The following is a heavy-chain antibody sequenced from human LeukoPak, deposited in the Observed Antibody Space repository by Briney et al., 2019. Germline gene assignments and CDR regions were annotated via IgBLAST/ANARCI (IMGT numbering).Heavy chain of an antibody. CDR1: GGSFSSYA. CDR3: ARAVLGYCSGGSCYGRDWFDP. J-gene: IGHJ5*02. Sequence: ASVKVSCKASGGSFSSYAISWVRQAPGQGLEWMGRVIPVFGTAHYAQKFQGGVTITTDESTSTAYMELSSLISEDTAVYYCARAVLGYCSGGSCYGRDWFDPWGQGTLVTVSS. D-gene: IGHD2-15*01. CDR2: VIPVFGTA. V-gene: IGHV1-69*05.